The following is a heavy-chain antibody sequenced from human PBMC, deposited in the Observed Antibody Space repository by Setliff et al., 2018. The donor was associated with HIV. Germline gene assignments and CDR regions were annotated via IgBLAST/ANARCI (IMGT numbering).Heavy chain of an antibody. J-gene: IGHJ6*02. CDR1: GASFIRSRYY. Sequence: PSETLSLTCTVSGASFIRSRYYWSWIRQPAGKGLEWIGHVYTTGSASYNPSLKSRVTISVDTSKNQSSLKLSSVTAADTAVYYCARENGRTNYYYYYGMDVWGQGTTVTVSS. CDR2: VYTTGSA. V-gene: IGHV4-61*09. CDR3: ARENGRTNYYYYYGMDV.